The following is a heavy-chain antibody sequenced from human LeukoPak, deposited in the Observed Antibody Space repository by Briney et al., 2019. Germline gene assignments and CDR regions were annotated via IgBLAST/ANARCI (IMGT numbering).Heavy chain of an antibody. CDR3: AKAKRDGDWEGYFDY. V-gene: IGHV3-23*01. CDR1: GFTFSSYA. J-gene: IGHJ4*02. Sequence: GGSLRLSCAASGFTFSSYAMSWVRQAPGKGLERVSAISGSGGSTYYADSVKGRFTISRDNSKNTLYLQMNSLRAEDTAVYYCAKAKRDGDWEGYFDYWGQGTLVTVSS. CDR2: ISGSGGST. D-gene: IGHD4-17*01.